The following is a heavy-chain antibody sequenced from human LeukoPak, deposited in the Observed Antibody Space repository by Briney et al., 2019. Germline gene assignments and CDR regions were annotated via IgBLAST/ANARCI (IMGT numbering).Heavy chain of an antibody. CDR2: ISGSGSNK. CDR3: ARDSEYSSSFAFDI. D-gene: IGHD6-13*01. CDR1: GFTFSDYF. J-gene: IGHJ3*02. Sequence: GGSLRLSCAVSGFTFSDYFMTWIRQAPGKGLEWVSYISGSGSNKYYADSVKGRFTISRDNAKNSLYLQMNSLRVEDTAVYYCARDSEYSSSFAFDIWGQGTMVTVSS. V-gene: IGHV3-11*04.